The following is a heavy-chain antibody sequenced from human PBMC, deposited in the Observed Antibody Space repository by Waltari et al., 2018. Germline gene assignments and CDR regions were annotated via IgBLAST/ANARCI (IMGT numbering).Heavy chain of an antibody. V-gene: IGHV4-59*01. D-gene: IGHD3-3*01. CDR1: GGSISSYY. J-gene: IGHJ6*02. Sequence: QVQLQESGPGLVKPSETLSLTCTVSGGSISSYYWSWIRQPPGKGLEWIGYIYYSGITNYNPSLKSRVTISVDTSKNQFSLKLSSVTAADTAVYYCARAANYDFWSGYQSHGMDVWGQGTTVTVSS. CDR3: ARAANYDFWSGYQSHGMDV. CDR2: IYYSGIT.